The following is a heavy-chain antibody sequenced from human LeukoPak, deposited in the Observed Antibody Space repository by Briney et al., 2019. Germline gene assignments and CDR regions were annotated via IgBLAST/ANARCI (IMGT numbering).Heavy chain of an antibody. Sequence: PSETLSLTCTVYGGSFSGYYWSWIRQPPGKGLEWIGEINHSESTNNNPSLRSRVTISIDTSKNQFSLKLSSVTAADTAVYYCARSVPGVGFDYWGQGTLVTVSS. D-gene: IGHD2-2*01. J-gene: IGHJ4*02. CDR3: ARSVPGVGFDY. CDR1: GGSFSGYY. CDR2: INHSEST. V-gene: IGHV4-34*01.